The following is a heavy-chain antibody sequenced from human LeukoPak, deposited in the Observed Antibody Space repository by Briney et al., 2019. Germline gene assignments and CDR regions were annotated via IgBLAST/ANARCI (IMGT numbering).Heavy chain of an antibody. CDR1: GYSISGGYY. V-gene: IGHV4-38-2*02. CDR3: ARDPSHTSGPLGY. J-gene: IGHJ4*02. D-gene: IGHD2-15*01. CDR2: VSHSGNT. Sequence: SETLSLTCTVSGYSISGGYYWAWIRQPPGKGLQWIGSVSHSGNTYYNPSLKSRVTISVDTSKNQFSLKLTSVTAADTVVYYCARDPSHTSGPLGYWGQGTLVTVSS.